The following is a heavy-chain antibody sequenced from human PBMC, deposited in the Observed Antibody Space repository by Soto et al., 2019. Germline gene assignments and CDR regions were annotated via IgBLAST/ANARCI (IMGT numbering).Heavy chain of an antibody. J-gene: IGHJ3*02. CDR1: GFTFSSYA. CDR3: ANLHVPAAIWPVIDAFDI. Sequence: SLLISCAASGFTFSSYAMHWVRQAAGKGLEWVAVISYDGSNKYYADSVKGRFTISRDNSKNTLYLQMNSRRAEDTAVYYCANLHVPAAIWPVIDAFDIWGQGTMVTVSS. D-gene: IGHD2-2*01. CDR2: ISYDGSNK. V-gene: IGHV3-30-3*01.